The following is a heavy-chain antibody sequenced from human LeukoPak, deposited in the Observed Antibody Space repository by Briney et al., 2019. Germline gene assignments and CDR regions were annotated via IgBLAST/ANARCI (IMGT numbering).Heavy chain of an antibody. CDR1: GGSISSYY. CDR2: IYTSGST. V-gene: IGHV4-4*09. Sequence: SETLSLTCTVSGGSISSYYWSWIRQPPGKGLEWIGYIYTSGSTNYNPSLKSRVTMSRDTSKNQFSLKLNSVTAADTAIYYCARHVGATSFNWIDPWGQGTLVTVSS. CDR3: ARHVGATSFNWIDP. J-gene: IGHJ5*02. D-gene: IGHD1-26*01.